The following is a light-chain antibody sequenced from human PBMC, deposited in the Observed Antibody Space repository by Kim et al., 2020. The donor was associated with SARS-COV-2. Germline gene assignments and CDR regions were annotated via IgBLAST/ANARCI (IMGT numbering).Light chain of an antibody. V-gene: IGKV3-20*01. J-gene: IGKJ1*01. CDR1: QRVSSNY. CDR2: GAS. Sequence: APGESATLSSRASQRVSSNYLAWYQEEPGQAPRLLIYGASSRATGIPGRFSGSGSGTEFTLTITRLEPEDFAVYYCQQYSSSPATFGQGTKVDIK. CDR3: QQYSSSPAT.